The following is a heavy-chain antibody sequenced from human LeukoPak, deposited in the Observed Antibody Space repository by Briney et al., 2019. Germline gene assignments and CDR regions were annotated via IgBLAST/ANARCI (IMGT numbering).Heavy chain of an antibody. CDR3: ARKNYCSGGSCYSRGWFDP. CDR1: EYTFTSYD. CDR2: MNPNSGNT. D-gene: IGHD2-15*01. J-gene: IGHJ5*02. Sequence: ASVKVSCKASEYTFTSYDINWVRQATGQGLEWMGWMNPNSGNTVYAQKFQGRVTMTRDTSISIAYMELSSLRSEDTAMYYCARKNYCSGGSCYSRGWFDPWGQGTLVTVS. V-gene: IGHV1-8*01.